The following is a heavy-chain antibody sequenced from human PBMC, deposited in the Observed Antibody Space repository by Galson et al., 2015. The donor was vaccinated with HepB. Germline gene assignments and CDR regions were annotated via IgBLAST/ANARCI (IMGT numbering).Heavy chain of an antibody. CDR2: TYYRSKWYN. J-gene: IGHJ6*03. Sequence: CAISGDSVSSNSAAWNWIRQSPSRGLEWLGRTYYRSKWYNDYAVSVKSRITINPDTSKNQFSLQLNSVTPEDTAVYYCARAYYDILTAYYYYMDVWGKGTTVTVSS. CDR1: GDSVSSNSAA. D-gene: IGHD3-9*01. CDR3: ARAYYDILTAYYYYMDV. V-gene: IGHV6-1*01.